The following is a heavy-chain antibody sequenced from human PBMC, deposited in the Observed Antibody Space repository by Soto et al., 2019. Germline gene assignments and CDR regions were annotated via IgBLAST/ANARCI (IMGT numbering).Heavy chain of an antibody. CDR3: ARKDSGYADYMDV. Sequence: QVQLQESGPGLVKPSQTLSLTCTVSGGSISRGGYYWSWNSQHPGKGLEWIGYIYYSGGTYSNPSLKSRVTISVDTSENQFSLMLSSVTAADTAVYYCARKDSGYADYMDVWGKGNKVTVSS. D-gene: IGHD5-12*01. CDR2: IYYSGGT. J-gene: IGHJ6*03. CDR1: GGSISRGGYY. V-gene: IGHV4-31*03.